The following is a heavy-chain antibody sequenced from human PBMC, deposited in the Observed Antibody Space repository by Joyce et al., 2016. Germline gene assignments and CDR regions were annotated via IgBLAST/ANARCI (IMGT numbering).Heavy chain of an antibody. CDR3: AKDFGSGYYNLDY. V-gene: IGHV3-48*02. Sequence: EVQLVESGGALVQPRGSLRLSCAASGYTFSSYGMNWVRQAPGKGLEWVSFISSSSRTISYADSVKGRFTVSRDNAKNSLYLQMNSLRDEDTAVYYCAKDFGSGYYNLDYWGQGTLVTVSS. CDR1: GYTFSSYG. D-gene: IGHD3-22*01. CDR2: ISSSSRTI. J-gene: IGHJ4*02.